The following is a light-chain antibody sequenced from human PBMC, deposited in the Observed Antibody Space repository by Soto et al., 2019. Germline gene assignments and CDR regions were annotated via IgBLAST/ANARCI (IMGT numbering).Light chain of an antibody. CDR1: QSVSND. Sequence: EIVMTQSPATLSVSPGERATLSCRASQSVSNDLAWYQQKPGQAPRLLIYGASTRATGFPARFSGSGSGTEFTLTVSSLQSEDFAVYYCQQNNNWPYTFGQGTKLEIK. CDR3: QQNNNWPYT. V-gene: IGKV3-15*01. J-gene: IGKJ2*01. CDR2: GAS.